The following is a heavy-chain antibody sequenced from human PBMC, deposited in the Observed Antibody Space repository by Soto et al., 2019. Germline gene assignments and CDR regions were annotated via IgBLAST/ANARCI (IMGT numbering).Heavy chain of an antibody. Sequence: GASVKVSCKASGYTFTSYYMHWVRQAPGQGLEWMGIINPSGGSTSYAQKFQGRVTMTRDTSTSTVYMELSSLRSEDTAVYYCARDVTLAYCGGDCYSGNYYYGMDVWGQGTTVTVSS. CDR3: ARDVTLAYCGGDCYSGNYYYGMDV. CDR2: INPSGGST. J-gene: IGHJ6*02. V-gene: IGHV1-46*01. CDR1: GYTFTSYY. D-gene: IGHD2-21*02.